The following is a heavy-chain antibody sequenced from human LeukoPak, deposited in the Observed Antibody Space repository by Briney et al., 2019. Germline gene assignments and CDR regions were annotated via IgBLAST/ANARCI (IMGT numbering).Heavy chain of an antibody. CDR3: AIPYSGSYGAPLY. CDR2: IFHSGST. CDR1: GGSFSSSNW. V-gene: IGHV4-4*02. Sequence: SETLSLTCTISGGSFSSSNWWSWVRQPPGKGLEWIGQIFHSGSTNYNPSLKSRVTISVDTSKNQFSLKLSSVTAADTAVYYCAIPYSGSYGAPLYWGQGTLVTVSS. J-gene: IGHJ4*02. D-gene: IGHD1-26*01.